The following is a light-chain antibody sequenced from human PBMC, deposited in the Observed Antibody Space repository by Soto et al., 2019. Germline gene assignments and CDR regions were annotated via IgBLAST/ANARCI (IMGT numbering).Light chain of an antibody. CDR3: AAWDDSLNDPV. CDR1: SSNIGSNT. J-gene: IGLJ2*01. V-gene: IGLV1-44*01. CDR2: ISN. Sequence: QSVLTQPPSASGTPGQRVTISCSGGSSNIGSNTVSWYQQLPGAAPKLLIYISNERPSGVPDRFSGSKSGTSASLAISGLQSEDEAEYYCAAWDDSLNDPVFGGGTKLTVL.